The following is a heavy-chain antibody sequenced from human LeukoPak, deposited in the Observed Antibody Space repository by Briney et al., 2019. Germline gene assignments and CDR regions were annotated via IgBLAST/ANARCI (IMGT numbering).Heavy chain of an antibody. CDR3: ARGYSGYAEVYYYYYGMDV. CDR2: INHRGST. J-gene: IGHJ6*02. CDR1: GGSFSGYY. D-gene: IGHD5-12*01. V-gene: IGHV4-34*01. Sequence: SETLSLTCAVYGGSFSGYYWSWIRQPPGKGLEWIGEINHRGSTNYNPSLKSRVTISVDTSKNQFSLQLNSVTPEDTAVYYCARGYSGYAEVYYYYYGMDVWGQGTTVTVSS.